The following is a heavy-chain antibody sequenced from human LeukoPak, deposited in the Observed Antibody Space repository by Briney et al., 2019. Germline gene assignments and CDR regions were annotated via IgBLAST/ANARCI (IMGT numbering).Heavy chain of an antibody. CDR1: GGTFSSYA. J-gene: IGHJ6*03. V-gene: IGHV1-69*05. CDR2: IIPFFGKA. D-gene: IGHD2-15*01. Sequence: GSSVKVSCKASGGTFSSYAISWVRQAPAQGLEWMGGIIPFFGKANYAKKFQGRVTITTDESTSTAYMELSSLRSGDTAVYYCARAIRDCSGGSCYPGEFSGYYYYMDVWGKGTTVTVSS. CDR3: ARAIRDCSGGSCYPGEFSGYYYYMDV.